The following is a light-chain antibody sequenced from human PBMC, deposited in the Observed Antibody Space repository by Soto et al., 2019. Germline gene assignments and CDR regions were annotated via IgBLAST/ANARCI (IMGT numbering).Light chain of an antibody. V-gene: IGKV3-20*01. CDR2: GAS. Sequence: EIVLTQSPGTLSLSPGERATLSCRAIQSVSSSYLAWYQQKPGQAPRLLIYGASSRATGIPDRFSGSGSGTDFTLTISRLEPEDFAVYYCQQYGSSPPATFGQGTKVEIK. J-gene: IGKJ1*01. CDR1: QSVSSSY. CDR3: QQYGSSPPAT.